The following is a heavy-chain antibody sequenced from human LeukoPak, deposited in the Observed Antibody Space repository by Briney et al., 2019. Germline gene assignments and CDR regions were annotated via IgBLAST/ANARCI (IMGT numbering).Heavy chain of an antibody. CDR3: AILYDSSGGDY. D-gene: IGHD3-22*01. V-gene: IGHV4-59*01. CDR1: GGSISSYY. CDR2: IYYSGST. Sequence: SETLSLTCTVSGGSISSYYWSWIRQPPGKGVEWSGYIYYSGSTNYNPSLKSRVTISVDTSKNQFSLKLSYVTAADTAVYYCAILYDSSGGDYWGQGTLVTVSS. J-gene: IGHJ4*02.